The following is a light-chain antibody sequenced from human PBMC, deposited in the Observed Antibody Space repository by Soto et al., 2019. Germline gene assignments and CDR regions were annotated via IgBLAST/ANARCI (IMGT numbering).Light chain of an antibody. CDR2: GAS. V-gene: IGKV3-15*01. J-gene: IGKJ1*01. CDR3: QQYNNWPRT. Sequence: EIVMTQSPATLSVSPGERAALSCRASQSVSSNLAWYQQKPGQAPRLLMYGASTRATGIPARFSGSGSGTDFTLTISSLQSEDFAVYYCQQYNNWPRTFGQGTKVEI. CDR1: QSVSSN.